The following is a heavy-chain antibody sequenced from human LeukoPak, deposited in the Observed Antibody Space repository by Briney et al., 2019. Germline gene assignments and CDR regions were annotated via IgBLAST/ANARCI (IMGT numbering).Heavy chain of an antibody. D-gene: IGHD1-26*01. CDR3: ARDVMGATAWDY. CDR2: IYYSGST. V-gene: IGHV4-59*01. J-gene: IGHJ4*02. Sequence: SGTLSLTCTVSGGSISSYYWSWIRQPPGKGLEWIGYIYYSGSTNYNPSLKSRVTISVDTSTNQFSLKLSSVTAADTAVYYCARDVMGATAWDYWGQGTLVTVSS. CDR1: GGSISSYY.